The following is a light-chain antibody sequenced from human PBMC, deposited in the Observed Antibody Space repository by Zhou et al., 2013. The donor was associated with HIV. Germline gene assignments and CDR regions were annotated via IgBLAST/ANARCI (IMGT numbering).Light chain of an antibody. V-gene: IGKV1-5*03. CDR3: QVYNSYPRT. Sequence: DIQMTQSPSTLSASVGDRVTITCRASQNINMWLAWYQQKPGKAPKLLIFKTSMLGKGVPSRFSGTGSGTDFTLTINNLQPDDSGSYFCQVYNSYPRTFGQGTKV. CDR1: QNINMW. CDR2: KTS. J-gene: IGKJ1*01.